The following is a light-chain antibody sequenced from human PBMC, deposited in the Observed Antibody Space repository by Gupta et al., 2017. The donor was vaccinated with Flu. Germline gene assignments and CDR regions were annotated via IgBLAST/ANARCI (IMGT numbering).Light chain of an antibody. CDR1: SSDIGSYKF. Sequence: STLTQPASVSGSPGPSITISCTGTSSDIGSYKFVSWYQQHPGTATKGRILDVSKRPSGVSNRVACSKSGKNASPTLTVLQAEDEAEDDCCSYAGRSTFWVFGGGTKLTVL. J-gene: IGLJ3*02. CDR3: CSYAGRSTFWV. CDR2: DVS. V-gene: IGLV2-23*02.